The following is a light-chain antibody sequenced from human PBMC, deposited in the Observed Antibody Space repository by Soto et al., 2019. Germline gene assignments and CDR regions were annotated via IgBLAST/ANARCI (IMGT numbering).Light chain of an antibody. J-gene: IGLJ2*01. Sequence: QSVLTQPRSVSGSPGQSVTISCTGTSSDVGGYDYVSWYQQHPGKAPKLMIYDVNKRPSGVPDRFSGSKSGDTASLTISGLQIEDEADYYCCSYAGSYTYVVFGGGTKLTVL. CDR2: DVN. CDR1: SSDVGGYDY. V-gene: IGLV2-11*01. CDR3: CSYAGSYTYVV.